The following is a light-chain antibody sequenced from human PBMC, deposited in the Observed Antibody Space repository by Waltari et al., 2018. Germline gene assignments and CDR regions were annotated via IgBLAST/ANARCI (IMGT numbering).Light chain of an antibody. Sequence: QSAPTQPASVSGSPGQSITISCTGTTSDIGSFNLVSWYQRHPGTAPKLLIYEDTKRPSGASNRFSGAKSDNTASLTISGRHAEDEAEYYCGSYRGGGTFRFGGGTRLTVL. J-gene: IGLJ2*01. CDR3: GSYRGGGTFR. V-gene: IGLV2-23*02. CDR2: EDT. CDR1: TSDIGSFNL.